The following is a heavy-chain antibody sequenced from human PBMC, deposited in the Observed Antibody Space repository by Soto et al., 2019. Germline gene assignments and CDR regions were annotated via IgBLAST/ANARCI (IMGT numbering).Heavy chain of an antibody. CDR1: GYTFTNFG. D-gene: IGHD3-16*01. V-gene: IGHV1-18*01. J-gene: IGHJ4*02. Sequence: QVHLVQSGAEVKKPGASVKVSCTASGYTFTNFGISWVRQAPGQGLEWMGWISADNGNTNYAQKFQGRVTMTTDTSTSTAYVELRSLRSDDTAVYYSARGGTPIDYWGQGTLVTVSS. CDR2: ISADNGNT. CDR3: ARGGTPIDY.